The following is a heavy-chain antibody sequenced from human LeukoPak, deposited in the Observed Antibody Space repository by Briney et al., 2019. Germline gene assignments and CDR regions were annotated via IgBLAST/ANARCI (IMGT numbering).Heavy chain of an antibody. CDR3: ARGPPFKSFPNY. J-gene: IGHJ4*02. V-gene: IGHV1-2*02. CDR1: GYTFTGYY. Sequence: ASVKVSCKASGYTFTGYYMHWVRQAPGQGPEWMGWINPNSGGTNYAQKFQGRATMTRDTSISTAYMELSRLRSDDTAVYYCARGPPFKSFPNYWGQGTLVTVSS. CDR2: INPNSGGT.